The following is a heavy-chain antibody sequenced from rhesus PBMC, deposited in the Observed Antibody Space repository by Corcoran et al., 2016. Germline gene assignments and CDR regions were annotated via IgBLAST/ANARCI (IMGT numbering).Heavy chain of an antibody. CDR3: AKERRYSGPFDY. CDR1: GFTFSSYG. Sequence: EVQLVESGGGLVQPGGSLRLSCAASGFTFSSYGMSWVRQALGKGLEWVSYISNVVVSTHYAESVKGRFTISRDNSKNTLSLQMNSLRAEDTAVYYCAKERRYSGPFDYWGQGVLVTVSS. D-gene: IGHD5-24*01. CDR2: ISNVVVST. V-gene: IGHV3S5*01. J-gene: IGHJ4*01.